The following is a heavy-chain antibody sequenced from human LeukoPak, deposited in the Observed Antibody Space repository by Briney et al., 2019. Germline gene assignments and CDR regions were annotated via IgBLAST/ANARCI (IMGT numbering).Heavy chain of an antibody. CDR2: ISDSTKYI. CDR3: ARAQQLTHYFFDALDV. Sequence: GGSRRLACAASGFTFSTYSMNWVRQAPGKGMEWVSFISDSTKYISYADSVKGRFTISRDNAQNSLYLQLSSQRADDTAIYYCARAQQLTHYFFDALDVWGQGTTVTVSS. V-gene: IGHV3-21*06. CDR1: GFTFSTYS. J-gene: IGHJ6*01. D-gene: IGHD6-13*01.